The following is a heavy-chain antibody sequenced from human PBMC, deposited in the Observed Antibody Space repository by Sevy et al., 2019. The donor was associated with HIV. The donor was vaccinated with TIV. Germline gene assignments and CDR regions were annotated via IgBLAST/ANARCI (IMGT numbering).Heavy chain of an antibody. Sequence: ASVKVSCKASGYTFTDYFMHWVRQAPGQGLEWMAWINPNSGDTKYAQKFQGRVTVTRDTSIRTAYMELGRLRVDDTAVYYCSSPGGYRYGSLLDNWGQGTLVTVSS. CDR3: SSPGGYRYGSLLDN. CDR1: GYTFTDYF. V-gene: IGHV1-2*02. J-gene: IGHJ4*02. D-gene: IGHD5-18*01. CDR2: INPNSGDT.